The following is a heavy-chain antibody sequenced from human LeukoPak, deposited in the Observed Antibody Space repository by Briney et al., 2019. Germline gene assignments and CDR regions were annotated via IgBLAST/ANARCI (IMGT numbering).Heavy chain of an antibody. V-gene: IGHV3-30*04. D-gene: IGHD4-17*01. CDR1: GFTFSSYA. Sequence: GGSLRLSCAASGFTFSSYAMHWVRQAPGKGLEWVAVISYDGSNKYYADSVKGRFTISRDNSKNTLYLQMNSLRAEDTAMYYCAKDPFYGNGDYWGQGTLVTVSS. CDR2: ISYDGSNK. J-gene: IGHJ4*02. CDR3: AKDPFYGNGDY.